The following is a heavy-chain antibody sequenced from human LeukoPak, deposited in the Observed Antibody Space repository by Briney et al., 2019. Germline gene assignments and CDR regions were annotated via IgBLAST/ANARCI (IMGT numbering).Heavy chain of an antibody. V-gene: IGHV4-4*02. CDR1: GGSISSSNW. CDR3: ARSLYSSSWYLDY. CDR2: IYRSGST. Sequence: SETLSLTCAVSGGSISSSNWWSWVRQPPGKGLEWIGEIYRSGSTNYNPSLKSRVTISVDKSKNQFSLKLSSVTAADTAVYYCARSLYSSSWYLDYWGQGTLVTVSS. D-gene: IGHD6-13*01. J-gene: IGHJ4*02.